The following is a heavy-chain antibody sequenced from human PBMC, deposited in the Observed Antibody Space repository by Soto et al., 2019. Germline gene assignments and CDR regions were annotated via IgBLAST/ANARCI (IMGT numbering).Heavy chain of an antibody. D-gene: IGHD2-2*01. Sequence: GASVKVSCKASGYTFTGYYMHWVRQAPGQGLEWMGWINPNSGGTNYAQKFQGWVTMTRDTSISTAYMELSRLRSDDTAVYYCARGDYCSSTSCPFSNWFDPWGQGTLVTVS. V-gene: IGHV1-2*04. CDR2: INPNSGGT. J-gene: IGHJ5*02. CDR3: ARGDYCSSTSCPFSNWFDP. CDR1: GYTFTGYY.